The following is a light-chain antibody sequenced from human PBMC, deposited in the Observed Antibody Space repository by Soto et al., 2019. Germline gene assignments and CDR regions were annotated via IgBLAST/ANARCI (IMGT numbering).Light chain of an antibody. CDR2: VAS. J-gene: IGKJ4*01. Sequence: DIQMTQSPSSLSSSVGDRVTITCRASQSIGRFLNWHQQKPGKAPNVLINVASTLRSGVPSRFSGSGSGTDFNLTINSLQPEDFATYFCQQSFTTPLTFXGGTKVDIK. CDR3: QQSFTTPLT. CDR1: QSIGRF. V-gene: IGKV1-39*01.